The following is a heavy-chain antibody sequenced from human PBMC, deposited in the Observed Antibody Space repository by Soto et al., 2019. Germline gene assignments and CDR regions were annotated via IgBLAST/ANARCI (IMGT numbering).Heavy chain of an antibody. Sequence: QVQLVESGGGVVQPGRSLRLSCAASGFTFSSYAMHWVRQAPGKGLEWVAVISYDGSNKYYADSVKGRFTISRDNSKNTLYLQMNSLRAEDTAVYYCATSFTDYFDYWGQGTLVTVSS. CDR3: ATSFTDYFDY. CDR1: GFTFSSYA. D-gene: IGHD3-16*01. V-gene: IGHV3-30-3*01. J-gene: IGHJ4*02. CDR2: ISYDGSNK.